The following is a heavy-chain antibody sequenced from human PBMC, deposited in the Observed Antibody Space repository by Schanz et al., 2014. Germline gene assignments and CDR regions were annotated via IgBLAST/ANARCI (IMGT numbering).Heavy chain of an antibody. J-gene: IGHJ4*02. V-gene: IGHV1-46*03. CDR1: GYTFTTYY. CDR2: INPSGGST. CDR3: ARGSPENMIRGELDY. D-gene: IGHD3-10*01. Sequence: QVQLLQSGAEVKKPGASMKVSCKASGYTFTTYYMLWVRQAPGQGLEWMGIINPSGGSTRYGQKFRGAVTLTTDTSTDTAYLELTSLRSEDTAVYYCARGSPENMIRGELDYWGQGTLVTVSS.